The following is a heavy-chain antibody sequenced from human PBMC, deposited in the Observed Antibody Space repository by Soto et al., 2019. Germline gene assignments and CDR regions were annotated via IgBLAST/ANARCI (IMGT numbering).Heavy chain of an antibody. D-gene: IGHD3-3*01. J-gene: IGHJ3*02. Sequence: GGSLRLSCAASGFTFSAFAMGWVRQAPGRGLDWVSAIRGSGGSTYYADSVKGRFTISRDNSKNTLYLQMNSLRAEDTAVYFCAKDHYYDFLNAFDIWGQGTVVTVSS. V-gene: IGHV3-23*01. CDR1: GFTFSAFA. CDR3: AKDHYYDFLNAFDI. CDR2: IRGSGGST.